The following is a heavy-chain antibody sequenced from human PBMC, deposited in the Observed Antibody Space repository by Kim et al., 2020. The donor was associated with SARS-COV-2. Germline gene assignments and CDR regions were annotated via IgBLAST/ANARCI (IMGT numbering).Heavy chain of an antibody. Sequence: SGPTLVNPTQTLTLTCTFSGFSLSTSGVGVGWIRQPPGKALEWLALIYWDDDKRYSPSLKSRLTITKDTSKNQVVLTMTNMDPVDTATYYCAHRRSGFDSPYFDFWGQGTLVTVSS. CDR2: IYWDDDK. CDR1: GFSLSTSGVG. CDR3: AHRRSGFDSPYFDF. J-gene: IGHJ4*02. V-gene: IGHV2-5*02. D-gene: IGHD5-12*01.